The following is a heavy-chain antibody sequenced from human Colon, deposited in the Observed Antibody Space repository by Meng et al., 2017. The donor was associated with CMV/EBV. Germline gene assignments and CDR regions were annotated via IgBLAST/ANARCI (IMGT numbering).Heavy chain of an antibody. V-gene: IGHV3-53*01. D-gene: IGHD2-2*01. CDR3: ARETYHVVFETIFYHYGMDV. CDR2: IYADGTT. J-gene: IGHJ6*02. CDR1: GLTVSNNY. Sequence: GESLKISWEASGLTVSNNYMTWVRQTPGKGLECVSVIYADGTTYYADSVKGRFTISRDSFKNTLDLHLTGLRAEDTGVYYCARETYHVVFETIFYHYGMDVWGQGTTVTVSS.